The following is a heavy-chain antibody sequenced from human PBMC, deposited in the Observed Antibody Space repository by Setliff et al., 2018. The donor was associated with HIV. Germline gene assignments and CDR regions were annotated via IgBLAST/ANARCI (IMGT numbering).Heavy chain of an antibody. V-gene: IGHV3-64*01. J-gene: IGHJ4*02. CDR1: GFSFYIYV. CDR2: ISGDGGTT. CDR3: ARQGAVTGHSFDY. D-gene: IGHD6-19*01. Sequence: GSLRLSCAASGFSFYIYVMHWVRQAPGKGQEYVSGISGDGGTTYYANSVKGRFIVSRDNSKDTLFLQMANLRAEDTAVYYCARQGAVTGHSFDYWGQGALVTSPQ.